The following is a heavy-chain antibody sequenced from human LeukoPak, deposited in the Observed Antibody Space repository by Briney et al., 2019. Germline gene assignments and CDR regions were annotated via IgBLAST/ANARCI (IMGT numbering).Heavy chain of an antibody. V-gene: IGHV3-21*01. CDR3: ARGPVFWGAETMDY. CDR2: ISSSSYI. D-gene: IGHD3-3*01. Sequence: GGSLRLSCAASGFTFSSYSMNWVRQAPGKGLEWVSSISSSSYIYYADSVKGRFTISRDNAKNSLYLQMNSLRAEDTAVYYCARGPVFWGAETMDYWGQGTLVTVSS. CDR1: GFTFSSYS. J-gene: IGHJ4*02.